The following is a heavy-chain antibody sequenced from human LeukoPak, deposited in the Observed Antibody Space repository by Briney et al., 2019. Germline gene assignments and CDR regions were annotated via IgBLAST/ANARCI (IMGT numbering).Heavy chain of an antibody. D-gene: IGHD3-22*01. V-gene: IGHV4-59*08. CDR2: IHYSGGT. CDR3: ARVTYYYDSSGYYYFDY. J-gene: IGHJ4*02. CDR1: GGSISSYY. Sequence: SETLSLTCTVSGGSISSYYWNWIRQPPGKGLEWIGYIHYSGGTNYNPSLKSRVTISVDTPKNQFSLRLSSVTAADTAVYYCARVTYYYDSSGYYYFDYWGQGTLVTVSS.